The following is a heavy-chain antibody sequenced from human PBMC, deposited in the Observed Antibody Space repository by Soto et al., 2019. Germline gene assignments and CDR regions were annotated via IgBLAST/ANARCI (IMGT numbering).Heavy chain of an antibody. V-gene: IGHV4-59*01. CDR3: ARGGELIAAPGPDWFDP. CDR2: IYYSGST. Sequence: SETLSLTCTVSGGSISSYYWSWIRQPPGKGLEWIGYIYYSGSTNYNPSLKSRVTISVDTSKNQFSLKLSSVTAADTAVYYCARGGELIAAPGPDWFDPWGQGTLVTVSS. D-gene: IGHD6-6*01. J-gene: IGHJ5*02. CDR1: GGSISSYY.